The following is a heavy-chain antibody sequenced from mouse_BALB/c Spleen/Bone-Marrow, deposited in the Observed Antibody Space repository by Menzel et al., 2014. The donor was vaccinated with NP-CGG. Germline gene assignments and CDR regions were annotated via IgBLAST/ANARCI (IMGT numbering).Heavy chain of an antibody. Sequence: QVQLKESGAELVRPGTSVKISCKASGYTFTNYWLGWVKQRPGRGLEWIGDIYPGGGYTNYNEKFKGKATLTADTSSSTAYMQLSSLTSEDSAVYFCAREVRGDFDYWGQGTTLTFSS. CDR2: IYPGGGYT. D-gene: IGHD2-14*01. V-gene: IGHV1-63*02. CDR1: GYTFTNYW. J-gene: IGHJ2*01. CDR3: AREVRGDFDY.